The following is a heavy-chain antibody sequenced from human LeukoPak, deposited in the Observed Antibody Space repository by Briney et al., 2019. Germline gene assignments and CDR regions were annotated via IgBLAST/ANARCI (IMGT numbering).Heavy chain of an antibody. CDR3: ARALGSGWVYFL. J-gene: IGHJ4*02. D-gene: IGHD3-10*01. Sequence: QSGGSLRLSCAASGFTFSSYWMHWVRQAPGKGLVWVSCINSDGSSTSYADSVKGRFTISRDNAKNTLYLQMNSLRVEDTAVYYCARALGSGWVYFLGGQGTLVTASS. CDR1: GFTFSSYW. V-gene: IGHV3-74*01. CDR2: INSDGSST.